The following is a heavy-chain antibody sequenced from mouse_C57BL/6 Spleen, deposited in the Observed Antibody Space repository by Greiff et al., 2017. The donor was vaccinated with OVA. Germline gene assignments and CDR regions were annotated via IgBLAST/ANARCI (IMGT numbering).Heavy chain of an antibody. Sequence: EVQVVESGGGLVQPGGSLSLSCAASGFTFTDYYMSWVRQPPGKALEWLGFIRNKANGYTTEYSASVKGRFTISRDNSQSILYLQMNALRAEDSATYYCARSPHYYGSSYFYAMDYWGQGTSVTVSS. CDR3: ARSPHYYGSSYFYAMDY. CDR2: IRNKANGYTT. D-gene: IGHD1-1*01. CDR1: GFTFTDYY. V-gene: IGHV7-3*01. J-gene: IGHJ4*01.